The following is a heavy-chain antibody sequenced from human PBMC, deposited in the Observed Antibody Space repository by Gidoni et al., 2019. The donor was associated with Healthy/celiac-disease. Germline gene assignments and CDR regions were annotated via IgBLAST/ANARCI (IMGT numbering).Heavy chain of an antibody. CDR1: GYRFTSYW. D-gene: IGHD3-22*01. J-gene: IGHJ4*02. CDR3: ARSHYYDSSGYLGGH. CDR2: IYPGDSDT. Sequence: VQPLQSVAEVKTPWDSLQISCKGSGYRFTSYWIGWVRQMPAKGLAWMWIIYPGDSDTRYSPSFQGQVTISADKSISTAYLQWSSLKASDTAMYYCARSHYYDSSGYLGGHWGQGTLVTVSS. V-gene: IGHV5-51*01.